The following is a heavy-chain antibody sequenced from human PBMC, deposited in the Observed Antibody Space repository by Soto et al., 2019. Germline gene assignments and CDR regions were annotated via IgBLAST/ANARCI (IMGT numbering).Heavy chain of an antibody. Sequence: SETLSLTCTVSGGSISSYYWSWIRQPPGKGLEWIGYIYYSGSTNYNPSLKSRVTLSVDTSKNQFSLKLSSVTAADTAVYYCARHLGELSLGFFDYWGQGTLVTVSS. D-gene: IGHD3-16*02. V-gene: IGHV4-59*08. J-gene: IGHJ4*02. CDR1: GGSISSYY. CDR2: IYYSGST. CDR3: ARHLGELSLGFFDY.